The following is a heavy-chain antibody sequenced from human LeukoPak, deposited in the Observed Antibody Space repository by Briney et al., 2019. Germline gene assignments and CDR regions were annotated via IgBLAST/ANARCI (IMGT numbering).Heavy chain of an antibody. V-gene: IGHV6-1*01. CDR3: ARASLQSVYFDC. Sequence: SQTLSLTCAISGDXVSSNGLAWSWIRQSPSRGLEWVGRTYYRSKWNNDYAVSVKSRITISPDTSKNQFSLQLNSVTPEDTAVYYCARASLQSVYFDCWGQGTLVTVSS. J-gene: IGHJ4*02. CDR2: TYYRSKWNN. CDR1: GDXVSSNGLA.